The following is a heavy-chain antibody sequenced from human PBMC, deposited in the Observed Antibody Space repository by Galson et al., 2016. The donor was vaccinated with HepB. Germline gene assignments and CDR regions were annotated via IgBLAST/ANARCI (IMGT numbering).Heavy chain of an antibody. CDR2: ISYDGSDK. V-gene: IGHV3-30*18. D-gene: IGHD3-22*01. J-gene: IGHJ6*02. Sequence: SLRLSCAASGFTFSSYGMHWVRQAPGKGLEWVAVISYDGSDKYYAASVKGRFTISRANSKNTPSLQMNSLRPEDTAVYYCAKDRRYYDSSGYFWEGYYYDGMDVWGQGTTVTVSS. CDR1: GFTFSSYG. CDR3: AKDRRYYDSSGYFWEGYYYDGMDV.